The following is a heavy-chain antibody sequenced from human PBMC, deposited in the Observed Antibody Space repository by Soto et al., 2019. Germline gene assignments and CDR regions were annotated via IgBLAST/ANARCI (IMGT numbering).Heavy chain of an antibody. J-gene: IGHJ1*01. D-gene: IGHD4-17*01. CDR2: FDPEDGET. Sequence: ASGKVSCKVSGYTLTELSMHWVRQAPGKGLEWMGGFDPEDGETIYAQKFQGRVTMTEYTSTNTAYMELSSLRSADTAVYYCATAVYSDKRYFQHWGQGTLVTVSS. V-gene: IGHV1-24*01. CDR1: GYTLTELS. CDR3: ATAVYSDKRYFQH.